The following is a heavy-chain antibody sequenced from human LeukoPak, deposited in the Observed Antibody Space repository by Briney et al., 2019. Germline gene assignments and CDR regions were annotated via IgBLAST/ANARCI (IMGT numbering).Heavy chain of an antibody. D-gene: IGHD3-22*01. V-gene: IGHV4-59*08. CDR1: GGSISSYY. CDR2: IYYSGST. Sequence: SETLSLTCTVSGGSISSYYWSWIRQPPGKGLEWIGYIYYSGSTNYNPSLKSRVTISVDTSKNQFSLKLSSVTAADTAVYYCARRLDYYDSSGTLNYFDYWGQGTLVTVSS. CDR3: ARRLDYYDSSGTLNYFDY. J-gene: IGHJ4*02.